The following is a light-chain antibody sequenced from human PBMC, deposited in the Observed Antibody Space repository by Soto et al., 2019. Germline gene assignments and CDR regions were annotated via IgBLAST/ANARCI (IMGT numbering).Light chain of an antibody. Sequence: DIQMTQSPSTLSGSVGDRVTITCRASQTISSWLAWYQQKPGKAPKLLIYDASSLESGVPSRFSGSGSGTEFTLTISSLQPDDFATYYCQQYNSYSPLTFGGGTKVDTK. CDR2: DAS. V-gene: IGKV1-5*01. CDR1: QTISSW. CDR3: QQYNSYSPLT. J-gene: IGKJ4*01.